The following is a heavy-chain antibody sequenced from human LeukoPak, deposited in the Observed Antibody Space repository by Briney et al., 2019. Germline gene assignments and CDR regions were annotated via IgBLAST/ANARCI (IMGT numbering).Heavy chain of an antibody. V-gene: IGHV3-53*01. CDR1: GFTATSNY. Sequence: GGSLGLSCSFSGFTATSNYMAWVRQSPGKGLQWISFIYGGGNTLYADSVRDRFSISRDNSKSTLYLQMSSLRVEDTAVYYCATGGRSGMAFDFWGQGTLVTVSS. CDR2: IYGGGNT. D-gene: IGHD2-8*01. CDR3: ATGGRSGMAFDF. J-gene: IGHJ4*02.